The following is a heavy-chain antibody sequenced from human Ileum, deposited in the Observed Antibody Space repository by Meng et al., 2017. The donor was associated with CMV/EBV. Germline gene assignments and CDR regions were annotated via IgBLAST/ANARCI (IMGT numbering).Heavy chain of an antibody. CDR3: ARGCGGDCYSPYYFYYGMDV. CDR1: GKSFSGYY. CDR2: INHSGTT. V-gene: IGHV4-34*01. Sequence: SETLSLTCAVYGKSFSGYYWNWIRQPPGKGLEWIGEINHSGTTNYNPSLKNRVSISVDMSKNQFSLKLNSVTAADTAVYYCARGCGGDCYSPYYFYYGMDVWGRGTTVTVSS. D-gene: IGHD2-21*01. J-gene: IGHJ6*02.